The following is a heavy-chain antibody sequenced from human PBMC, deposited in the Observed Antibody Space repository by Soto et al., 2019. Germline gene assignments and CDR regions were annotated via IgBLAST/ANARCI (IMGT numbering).Heavy chain of an antibody. CDR3: ARFKGCSGGTCYSYFDY. CDR1: GFTFSRYA. Sequence: QGQLVESGGGVVQPGRSLRLSCAASGFTFSRYAMHWVRQAPGKGLEWVAVISSDGSNKYDADSVKGRFTISRDNSKNTLYLQMNSLRAEDTAVYYCARFKGCSGGTCYSYFDYWGQGTLVTVSS. V-gene: IGHV3-30-3*01. D-gene: IGHD2-15*01. CDR2: ISSDGSNK. J-gene: IGHJ4*02.